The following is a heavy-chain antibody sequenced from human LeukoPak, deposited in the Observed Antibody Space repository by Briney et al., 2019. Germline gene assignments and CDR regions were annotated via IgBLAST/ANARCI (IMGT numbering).Heavy chain of an antibody. J-gene: IGHJ3*02. D-gene: IGHD1-1*01. CDR3: ARDRVQVVIAYNDAFDI. V-gene: IGHV1-18*04. CDR2: ISAYNGNT. Sequence: ASVKVSCKASGYTFTSYGISWVRQAPGQGLEWMGWISAYNGNTNYAQKLQGRVTMTTDTSMSTAYMELRSLRSDDTAVYYGARDRVQVVIAYNDAFDIWGQGKVVTVFS. CDR1: GYTFTSYG.